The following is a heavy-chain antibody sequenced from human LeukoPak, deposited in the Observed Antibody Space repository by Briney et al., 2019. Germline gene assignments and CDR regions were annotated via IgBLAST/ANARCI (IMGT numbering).Heavy chain of an antibody. Sequence: SETLSLTCAVYGGSFSGYYWSWIRQPPGKGLEWIGEINHSGSINYNPSLKRRVTISVDTSKNQFSLKLRSVTAADTAVYYCARRGDFWSGTYFDYWGQGTLVTVSS. CDR3: ARRGDFWSGTYFDY. CDR2: INHSGSI. V-gene: IGHV4-34*01. D-gene: IGHD3-3*01. J-gene: IGHJ4*02. CDR1: GGSFSGYY.